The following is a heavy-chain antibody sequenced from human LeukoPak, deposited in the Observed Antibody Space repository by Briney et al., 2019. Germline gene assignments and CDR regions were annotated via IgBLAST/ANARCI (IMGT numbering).Heavy chain of an antibody. CDR2: IYADGSP. D-gene: IGHD2-2*01. CDR3: TRDPSSSWDQPTDDY. V-gene: IGHV3-53*04. Sequence: GRSLRLSCTPSGFNVIDNYMSWVRQAPGKGLEWVSVIYADGSPHYAESVRGRFTVSRHISKNTLYLQMNSLRPEDTAVYYCTRDPSSSWDQPTDDYWGQGTLVTVSS. J-gene: IGHJ4*02. CDR1: GFNVIDNY.